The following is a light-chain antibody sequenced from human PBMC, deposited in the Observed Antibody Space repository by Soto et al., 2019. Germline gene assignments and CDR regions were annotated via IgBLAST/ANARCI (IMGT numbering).Light chain of an antibody. J-gene: IGKJ1*01. V-gene: IGKV1-39*01. Sequence: DIQMTQSPSSLSASVGDRVTITCRASQRISNYLNWYQQKPEKAPRLLIYGASSLQSGVPSRFSGRGSGTDFPLTISSLQPEDFATYYCQQSYSTLWTFGQGTKVEIK. CDR1: QRISNY. CDR3: QQSYSTLWT. CDR2: GAS.